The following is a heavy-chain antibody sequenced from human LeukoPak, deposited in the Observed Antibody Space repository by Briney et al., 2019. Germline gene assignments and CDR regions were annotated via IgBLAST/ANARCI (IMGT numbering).Heavy chain of an antibody. V-gene: IGHV4-39*01. CDR2: IYYSGST. J-gene: IGHJ4*02. D-gene: IGHD6-19*01. CDR3: AIPGYSSGWPFDF. Sequence: PETLSLTCTVSGASISSSSYYWGWIRQPPGKGLEWIGSIYYSGSTYYNPSLKSRVTISVDTSKNQFSLKLSSVTAADTAVYYCAIPGYSSGWPFDFWGQGTLVTVSS. CDR1: GASISSSSYY.